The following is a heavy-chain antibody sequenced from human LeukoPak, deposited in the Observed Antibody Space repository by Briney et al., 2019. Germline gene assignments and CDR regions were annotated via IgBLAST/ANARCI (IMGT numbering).Heavy chain of an antibody. CDR1: ECMFSEYW. D-gene: IGHD2-15*01. CDR2: IKQDGSEK. J-gene: IGHJ6*02. V-gene: IGHV3-7*01. Sequence: PGGSLRLSCAASECMFSEYWMNWVRQAPGKGLEWVANIKQDGSEKYYVDSVKGRFTISRDNAKNSLYLQMNSLRAEDTAVYYCARSPIVVVVAATPVYYYYGMDVWGQGTTVTVSS. CDR3: ARSPIVVVVAATPVYYYYGMDV.